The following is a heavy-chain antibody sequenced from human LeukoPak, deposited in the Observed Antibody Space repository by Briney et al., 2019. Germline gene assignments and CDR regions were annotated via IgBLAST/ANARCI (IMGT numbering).Heavy chain of an antibody. V-gene: IGHV1-18*01. CDR2: ISAYNGNT. Sequence: GASVKVSCKASGYTFTSYGISWVRQAPGQGLEWMGWISAYNGNTNYAQKLQGRVTMTTDTSTSTAYMELSSLRSEDTAVYYCAIAAAALGPLDYYYMDVWGKGTTVTVSS. J-gene: IGHJ6*03. CDR3: AIAAAALGPLDYYYMDV. D-gene: IGHD6-13*01. CDR1: GYTFTSYG.